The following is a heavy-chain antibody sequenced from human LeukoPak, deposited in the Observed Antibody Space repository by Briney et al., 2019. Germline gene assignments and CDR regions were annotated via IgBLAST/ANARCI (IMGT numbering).Heavy chain of an antibody. J-gene: IGHJ2*01. Sequence: GGSLRLSCAASGFAFSSYWLSWVRQAPGKGLEWVTNINQDGSEITYVDSVKGRFTISRDNAKNSLYLQMSSLRAEDTAVYYCARDSTPLALYWYFDLWGRGTLVTVSS. CDR2: INQDGSEI. CDR3: ARDSTPLALYWYFDL. V-gene: IGHV3-7*01. CDR1: GFAFSSYW.